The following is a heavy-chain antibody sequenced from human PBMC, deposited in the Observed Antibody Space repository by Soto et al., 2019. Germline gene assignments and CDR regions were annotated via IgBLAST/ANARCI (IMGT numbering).Heavy chain of an antibody. Sequence: QITLKESGPTLVKPTQTLTLTCTFSGLSLSTTGVGVGWIRQPPGKALEWLALICWDDDKRYSTSLKSRLTITKDTSKNQVVLTMTNMDPVDTATYYCVQSRCGGDCLQSYSSHSYYGLDVWGQGTTVTVSS. CDR3: VQSRCGGDCLQSYSSHSYYGLDV. V-gene: IGHV2-5*02. D-gene: IGHD2-21*02. CDR1: GLSLSTTGVG. J-gene: IGHJ6*02. CDR2: ICWDDDK.